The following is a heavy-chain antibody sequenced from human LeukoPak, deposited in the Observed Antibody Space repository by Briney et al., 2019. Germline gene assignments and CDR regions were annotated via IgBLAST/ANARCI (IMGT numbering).Heavy chain of an antibody. V-gene: IGHV1-46*01. CDR1: GYTFTSYY. J-gene: IGHJ4*02. CDR3: ATRLRYCSGGSCYSGLDY. D-gene: IGHD2-15*01. CDR2: INPSGGST. Sequence: ASVKVSCKASGYTFTSYYMHWVRQAPGQGLEWMGIINPSGGSTSYAQKFQGRVTMTRDTSTGTVYMELSSLRSEDTAVYYCATRLRYCSGGSCYSGLDYWGQGTLVTVSS.